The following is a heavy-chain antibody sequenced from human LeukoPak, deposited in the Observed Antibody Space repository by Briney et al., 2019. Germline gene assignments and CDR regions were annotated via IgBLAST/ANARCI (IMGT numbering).Heavy chain of an antibody. V-gene: IGHV3-23*01. CDR1: GSTFSSYA. D-gene: IGHD3-3*01. CDR3: AKDLDDFWSGYFDY. CDR2: VSGSGGST. J-gene: IGHJ4*02. Sequence: GGSLRLSCAASGSTFSSYAMSWVRQAPGKGLEWVSAVSGSGGSTYYADSVKGRSTISRDNSKNTLYLQMNSLRAEDTAVYYCAKDLDDFWSGYFDYWGQGTLVTVSS.